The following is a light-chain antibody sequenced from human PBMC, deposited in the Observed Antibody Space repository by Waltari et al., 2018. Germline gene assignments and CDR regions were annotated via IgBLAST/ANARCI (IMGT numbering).Light chain of an antibody. Sequence: QSALSQPASVSGSPGQSLTITCTGASNDLASYNLVPWYQHHPNRAPNLIIYEATKRPSGISHRFSGAKSGATASLRISGLQADDEADYYCCSYTGSSTSYGCGGGTKVTVL. CDR2: EAT. CDR3: CSYTGSSTSYG. V-gene: IGLV2-23*01. CDR1: SNDLASYNL. J-gene: IGLJ1*01.